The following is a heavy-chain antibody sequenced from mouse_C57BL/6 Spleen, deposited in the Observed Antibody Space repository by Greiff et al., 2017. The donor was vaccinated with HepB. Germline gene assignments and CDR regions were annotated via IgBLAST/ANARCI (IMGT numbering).Heavy chain of an antibody. V-gene: IGHV1-55*01. CDR2: IYPGSGST. J-gene: IGHJ4*01. CDR1: GYTFTSYW. CDR3: ANQAYYAMDY. Sequence: VQLKQSGAELVKPGASVKMSCKASGYTFTSYWITWVKQRPGQGLEWIGDIYPGSGSTNYNEKFKSKATLTVDTSSITAYMQLSSLTSEDSAVYYWANQAYYAMDYWGQGTSVTVSS. D-gene: IGHD3-2*02.